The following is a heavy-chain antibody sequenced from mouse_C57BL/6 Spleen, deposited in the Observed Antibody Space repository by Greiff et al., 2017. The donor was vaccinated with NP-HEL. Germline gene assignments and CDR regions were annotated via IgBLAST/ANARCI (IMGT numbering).Heavy chain of an antibody. CDR2: INPNNGGT. J-gene: IGHJ4*01. CDR3: AREGVNYYYAMDY. D-gene: IGHD2-1*01. V-gene: IGHV1-18*01. CDR1: GYTFTDYN. Sequence: EVQLQQSGPELVKPGASVKLPCKASGYTFTDYNMDWVKQSHGKGLEWIGDINPNNGGTIYNQKFKGKATLTVDKSSSTAYVELRSLTSEDTAVYYCAREGVNYYYAMDYWGQGTSVTVSS.